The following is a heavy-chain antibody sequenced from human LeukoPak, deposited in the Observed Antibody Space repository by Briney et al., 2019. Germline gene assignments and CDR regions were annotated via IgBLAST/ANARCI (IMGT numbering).Heavy chain of an antibody. Sequence: ASVKVSCKASGYTFTGYYMHWVRQAPGQGLERMGWLNPNSGGTNYAQKFQGRVTMTRDTSTSTVYMELSSLRSEDTAVYYCARGRGSGYYFGRGRSRYFDYWGQGTLVTVSS. CDR2: LNPNSGGT. J-gene: IGHJ4*02. CDR1: GYTFTGYY. D-gene: IGHD3-22*01. V-gene: IGHV1-2*02. CDR3: ARGRGSGYYFGRGRSRYFDY.